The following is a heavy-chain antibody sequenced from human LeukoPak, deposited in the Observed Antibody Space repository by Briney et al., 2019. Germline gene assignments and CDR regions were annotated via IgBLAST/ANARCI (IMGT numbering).Heavy chain of an antibody. J-gene: IGHJ4*02. CDR1: GFTFSSYG. D-gene: IGHD3-22*01. CDR2: LRYDGNNK. CDR3: AKDPRSSSYYLQPDFFDY. Sequence: GGSLRLSCAASGFTFSSYGTHWVRQAPGKGLEWVAFLRYDGNNKEYADSVKGRFTISRDNSKNTLYLQMNSLRAEDTAVYYCAKDPRSSSYYLQPDFFDYWGQGTLVTVSS. V-gene: IGHV3-30*02.